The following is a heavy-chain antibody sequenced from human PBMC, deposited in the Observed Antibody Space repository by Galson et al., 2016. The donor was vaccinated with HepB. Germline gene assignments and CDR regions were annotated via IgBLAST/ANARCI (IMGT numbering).Heavy chain of an antibody. V-gene: IGHV4-31*03. CDR1: GDSINSVSHY. CDR2: IYYSGST. D-gene: IGHD1-1*01. CDR3: VGTGARPGGY. J-gene: IGHJ4*02. Sequence: TLSLTCSVSGDSINSVSHYWSWIRQRPGKGLEWMGYIYYSGSTSYNPSLRGRISISMDTSKNHFSLALHSVTAADTAVYYCVGTGARPGGYWGQGTLVTVSS.